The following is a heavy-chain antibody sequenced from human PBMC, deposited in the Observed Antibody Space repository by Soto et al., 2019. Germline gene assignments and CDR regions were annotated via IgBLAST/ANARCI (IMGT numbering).Heavy chain of an antibody. V-gene: IGHV1-69*02. CDR2: VNPIVSMS. CDR3: ASSYGSGYRAFDY. D-gene: IGHD3-10*01. CDR1: GDTFNFYS. Sequence: QVQLVQSGAEVKRPGSSVKVSCKASGDTFNFYSINWVRQAPGLGLEWMGRVNPIVSMSNYAQKFQGRVMMTADKSTSTAYMELSRLSSEDTAIYYCASSYGSGYRAFDYWGQGALVTVSS. J-gene: IGHJ4*02.